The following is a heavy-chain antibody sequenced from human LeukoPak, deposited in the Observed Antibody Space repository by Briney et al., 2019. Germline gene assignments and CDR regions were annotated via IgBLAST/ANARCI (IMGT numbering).Heavy chain of an antibody. J-gene: IGHJ4*02. D-gene: IGHD3-16*02. CDR1: GGPFSGYY. CDR2: INHSGST. V-gene: IGHV4-34*01. Sequence: SETLSLTCAVYGGPFSGYYWSWIRQPPGKGLEWIGEINHSGSTNYNPSLKSRVTISVDTSKNQFSLKLSSVTAADTAVYYCARGFVRYYDYIWGSYRIYYFDYWGQGTLDTVSS. CDR3: ARGFVRYYDYIWGSYRIYYFDY.